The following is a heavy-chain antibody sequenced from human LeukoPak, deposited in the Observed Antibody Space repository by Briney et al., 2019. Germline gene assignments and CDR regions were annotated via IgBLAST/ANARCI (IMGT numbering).Heavy chain of an antibody. CDR1: GFTFSDYY. D-gene: IGHD3-22*01. V-gene: IGHV3-11*01. J-gene: IGHJ4*02. CDR3: AKGYYYDSSGMGY. Sequence: PGGSLRLSCAASGFTFSDYYMSWIRQAPGKGLEWVSYISSSGSTIYYADSVKGRFTISRDNAKNSLDLQMNSLRAEDAALYYCAKGYYYDSSGMGYWGQGTLVTVSS. CDR2: ISSSGSTI.